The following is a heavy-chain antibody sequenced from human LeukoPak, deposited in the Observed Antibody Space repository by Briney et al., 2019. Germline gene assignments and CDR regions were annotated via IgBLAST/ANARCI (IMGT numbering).Heavy chain of an antibody. D-gene: IGHD3-10*01. CDR3: VLWFGGYYFDY. CDR2: INAGNGNT. CDR1: GYTFTSYA. J-gene: IGHJ4*02. Sequence: ASVKVSCKASGYTFTSYAMHWVRQAPGQRLEWMGWINAGNGNTKYSQKFQGRVTITRDTSASTAYMELSSLRSEDTAVYYCVLWFGGYYFDYWGQGTLVTVSS. V-gene: IGHV1-3*01.